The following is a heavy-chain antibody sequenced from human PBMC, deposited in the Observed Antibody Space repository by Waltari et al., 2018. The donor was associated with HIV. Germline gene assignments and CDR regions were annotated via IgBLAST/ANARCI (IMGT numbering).Heavy chain of an antibody. D-gene: IGHD3-22*01. Sequence: QVQLQQWGAGLLKPSETLSLTCAVYGGSFSGYYWSWIRQPPGEGLEWIGEINHSGSTNDNPALKSRVTISVDTSKNQFSLKLSSVTAADTAVYYCARGGLWSRGYLAHWGQGTLVTVSS. J-gene: IGHJ5*02. CDR1: GGSFSGYY. CDR2: INHSGST. V-gene: IGHV4-34*01. CDR3: ARGGLWSRGYLAH.